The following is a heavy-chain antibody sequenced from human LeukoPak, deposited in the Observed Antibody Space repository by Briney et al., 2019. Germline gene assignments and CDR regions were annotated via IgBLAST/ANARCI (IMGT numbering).Heavy chain of an antibody. J-gene: IGHJ4*02. Sequence: PGGSLRLSCAASGFTFSNYDMHWIRQAPGKGLEWVAFIRSDGSNKYYGDSVKGRFTISRDNSKNTLYLQMNSLRAEDTAVYYWGGLATHDYWGQGTLVTVSS. D-gene: IGHD3/OR15-3a*01. CDR3: GGLATHDY. CDR2: IRSDGSNK. V-gene: IGHV3-30*02. CDR1: GFTFSNYD.